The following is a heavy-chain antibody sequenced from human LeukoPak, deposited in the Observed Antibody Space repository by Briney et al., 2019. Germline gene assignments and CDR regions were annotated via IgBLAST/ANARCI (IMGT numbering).Heavy chain of an antibody. CDR1: GYTFTSYY. CDR2: INPSGGST. D-gene: IGHD1-26*01. CDR3: ARDRRKNSGSPDAFDI. J-gene: IGHJ3*02. Sequence: ASVKVSCKASGYTFTSYYMHWVRQAPGQGLEWMGIINPSGGSTSYAQKLQGRVTMTTDTSTSTAYMELRSLRSDDTAVYYCARDRRKNSGSPDAFDIWGQGTMVTVSS. V-gene: IGHV1-46*01.